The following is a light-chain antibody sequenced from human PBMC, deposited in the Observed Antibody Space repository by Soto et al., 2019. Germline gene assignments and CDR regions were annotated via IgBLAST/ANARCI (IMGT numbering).Light chain of an antibody. J-gene: IGKJ1*01. Sequence: QMTQSPSTMCPSVGPTLTIICQASQSISNWLAWYQQKPGKAHNLLIYDASIFESGVPSRFSGRGSGTRFTLTISSLQPDEFATYDCKQYSDSPWTFGKGTKVAIK. V-gene: IGKV1-5*02. CDR3: KQYSDSPWT. CDR1: QSISNW. CDR2: DAS.